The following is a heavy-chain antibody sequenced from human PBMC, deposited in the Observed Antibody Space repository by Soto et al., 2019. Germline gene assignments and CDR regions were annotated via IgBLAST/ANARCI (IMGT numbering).Heavy chain of an antibody. D-gene: IGHD3-16*01. CDR1: GFSFSTHY. CDR2: INRDSTVI. V-gene: IGHV3-48*01. CDR3: LNGDYY. J-gene: IGHJ4*02. Sequence: EEQLVESGGGLVQPGGSLRLSCAASGFSFSTHYMNRVRQTPGKGLEWVSSINRDSTVIKYADSVKGRFTISRDNARNSLSLQMNSLRAEDTAVYYCLNGDYYVGPGTLVTVSS.